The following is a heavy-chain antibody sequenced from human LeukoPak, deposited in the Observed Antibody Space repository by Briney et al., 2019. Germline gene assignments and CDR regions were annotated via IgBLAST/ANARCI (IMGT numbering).Heavy chain of an antibody. CDR2: INAGNGNT. Sequence: GASVKVSCKASGYTFTSYAMHWVRQAPGQRLEWMGWINAGNGNTKYSQKFQGRVTITRDTSASTAYMELSSLRSEDTAVYYCARDCSSTSCYLVPDYWGQGTLVTVSS. CDR3: ARDCSSTSCYLVPDY. V-gene: IGHV1-3*01. D-gene: IGHD2-2*01. J-gene: IGHJ4*02. CDR1: GYTFTSYA.